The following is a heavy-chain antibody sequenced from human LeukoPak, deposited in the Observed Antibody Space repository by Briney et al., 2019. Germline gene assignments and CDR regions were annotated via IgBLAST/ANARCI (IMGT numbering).Heavy chain of an antibody. D-gene: IGHD3-22*01. Sequence: GASVKVSCKASGYTFTSYYMHWVRQAPGQGLEWMGIINPSGGSTSYAQKFQGRVTMTRDTFISTAYMELSRLRSDDTAVYYCARGFPPVPHYYDSSGYYSNYYMDVWGKGTTVTVSS. J-gene: IGHJ6*03. CDR3: ARGFPPVPHYYDSSGYYSNYYMDV. CDR1: GYTFTSYY. CDR2: INPSGGST. V-gene: IGHV1-46*01.